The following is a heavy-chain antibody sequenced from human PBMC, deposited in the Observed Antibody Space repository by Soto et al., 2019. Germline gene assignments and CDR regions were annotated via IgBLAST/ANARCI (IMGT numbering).Heavy chain of an antibody. Sequence: QVQLQESGPGLVKPSETLSLTCTVSGGSISSYYWSWIRQPPGKGLEWIGYIYYSGSTNYNPSLKSRVTISVDTSKNQFSLKLSSVTAADTAVYYCARARSYWGGGFDPWGQGTLVTVSS. CDR3: ARARSYWGGGFDP. CDR1: GGSISSYY. V-gene: IGHV4-59*08. CDR2: IYYSGST. J-gene: IGHJ5*02. D-gene: IGHD7-27*01.